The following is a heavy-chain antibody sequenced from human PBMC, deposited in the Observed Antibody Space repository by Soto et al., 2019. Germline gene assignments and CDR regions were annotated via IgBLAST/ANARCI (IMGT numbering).Heavy chain of an antibody. Sequence: QITLKESGPTLVKPTQTLTLTCTFSGFSLTTTGVGVGWIRQPPGKALEWLAIIYWDDDKRYSPSLKSRLTITKDTSKNQVVLTMTNMDLVDTATYFCAHRAVLCSGGTCYSHPFDFWGQGTLVTVSS. CDR1: GFSLTTTGVG. CDR2: IYWDDDK. J-gene: IGHJ4*02. D-gene: IGHD2-15*01. CDR3: AHRAVLCSGGTCYSHPFDF. V-gene: IGHV2-5*02.